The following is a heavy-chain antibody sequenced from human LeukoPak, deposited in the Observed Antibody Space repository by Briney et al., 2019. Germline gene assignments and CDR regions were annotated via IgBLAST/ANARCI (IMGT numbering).Heavy chain of an antibody. CDR3: ARWGYFDSSAYFVVDY. CDR2: IHYSGSI. V-gene: IGHV4-59*01. CDR1: GGSISRYY. Sequence: SETLSLTCAVSGGSISRYYWNWIRQPPGERLEWIGWIHYSGSIAYNPSLESRVTMSVDTSKNHISLKMTSVTAADTAIYYCARWGYFDSSAYFVVDYWGQGVPVTVSS. J-gene: IGHJ4*02. D-gene: IGHD3-22*01.